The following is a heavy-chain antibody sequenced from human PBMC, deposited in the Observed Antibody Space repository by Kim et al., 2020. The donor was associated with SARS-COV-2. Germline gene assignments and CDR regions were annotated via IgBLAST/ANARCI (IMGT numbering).Heavy chain of an antibody. D-gene: IGHD3-16*02. J-gene: IGHJ4*02. V-gene: IGHV3-30*02. Sequence: ADSVTGRFTISRDNSKNTLYLQMNSLGAEDTAVYYCAKELLSAMASGYDYWGQGTLVTVSS. CDR3: AKELLSAMASGYDY.